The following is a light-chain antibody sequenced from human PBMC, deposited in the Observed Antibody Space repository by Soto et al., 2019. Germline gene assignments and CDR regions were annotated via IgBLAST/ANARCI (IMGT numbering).Light chain of an antibody. CDR3: ETCDSNTRL. J-gene: IGLJ2*01. V-gene: IGLV4-60*03. Sequence: QLVLTQSSSASASLGSSVKLTCTLSSGHSSYTIAWHQQQPGKAPRYLMKIEGSRNYNKGSGVPDRFSGSSSGADRYLTISDLQSEDEADYYCETCDSNTRLFGGGTKLTVL. CDR1: SGHSSYT. CDR2: IEGSRNY.